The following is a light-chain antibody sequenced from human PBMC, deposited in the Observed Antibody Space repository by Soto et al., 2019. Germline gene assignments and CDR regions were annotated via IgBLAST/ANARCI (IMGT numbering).Light chain of an antibody. CDR1: QKIGSW. CDR3: QQYSRYSPWP. J-gene: IGKJ1*01. V-gene: IGKV1-5*03. CDR2: QAS. Sequence: DIQMTQSPSTLSASVGDRVTITCRASQKIGSWLAWYQQKPGKAPKLLIYQASSLQSGAPSRFSGSGSGTDFTLIINNLQPDDVATYYCQQYSRYSPWPVGQGTKVEIK.